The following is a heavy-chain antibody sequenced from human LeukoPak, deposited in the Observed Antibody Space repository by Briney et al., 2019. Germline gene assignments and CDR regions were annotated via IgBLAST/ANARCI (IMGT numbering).Heavy chain of an antibody. CDR3: ARAITYDFWSGYYTVREAYYYGMDV. CDR1: GYTFTSYG. Sequence: ASVKVSCKASGYTFTSYGMSWVRQAPGQGLEGMGWISAYNGNTNYVQKLQGRVTMTTDTSTSTAYMELRSLRSDHTAVYYCARAITYDFWSGYYTVREAYYYGMDVWGQGTTVTVSS. J-gene: IGHJ6*02. V-gene: IGHV1-18*01. D-gene: IGHD3-3*01. CDR2: ISAYNGNT.